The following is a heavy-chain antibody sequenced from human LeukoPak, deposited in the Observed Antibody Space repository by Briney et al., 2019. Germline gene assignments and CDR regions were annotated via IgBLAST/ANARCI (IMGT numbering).Heavy chain of an antibody. CDR3: ARHMYYTSGYYGLDY. J-gene: IGHJ4*02. CDR2: IYSSGNT. D-gene: IGHD3-22*01. Sequence: SETLSLTCTVSGGYINKYFWSWIRQPPGKGLEWVGYIYSSGNTNYNPSLKSRVTISVDTSKNQFSLKLSSVTAADTAVYFCARHMYYTSGYYGLDYWGQGTLVTVSS. V-gene: IGHV4-59*08. CDR1: GGYINKYF.